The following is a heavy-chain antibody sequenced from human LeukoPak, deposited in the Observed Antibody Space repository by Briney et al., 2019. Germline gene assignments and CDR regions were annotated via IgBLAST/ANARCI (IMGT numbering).Heavy chain of an antibody. CDR2: IYTSGIT. CDR3: ARSWGRLQLCLNY. J-gene: IGHJ4*02. Sequence: SETLSLTCTVYGGSIGSYHWSWIRQPAGKGLEWVGRIYTSGITNYNPSLKSRVTMSVDTSKNQFSLNLTSVTAADTAVYYCARSWGRLQLCLNYWGQGTLVTVSS. CDR1: GGSIGSYH. D-gene: IGHD5-18*01. V-gene: IGHV4-4*07.